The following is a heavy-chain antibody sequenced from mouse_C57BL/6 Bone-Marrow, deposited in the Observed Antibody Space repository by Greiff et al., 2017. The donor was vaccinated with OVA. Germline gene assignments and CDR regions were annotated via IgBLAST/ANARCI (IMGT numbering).Heavy chain of an antibody. V-gene: IGHV5-17*01. J-gene: IGHJ4*01. Sequence: EVMLVESGGGLVKPGGSLKLSCAASGFTFSDYGMHWVRQAPEKGLEWVAYISSGSSTIYYADTVTGRFTISRDNAKNTLFLQMTSLRSEDTAMYYCARGGGTVAMDYWGQGTSVTVSS. CDR1: GFTFSDYG. CDR2: ISSGSSTI. D-gene: IGHD3-3*01. CDR3: ARGGGTVAMDY.